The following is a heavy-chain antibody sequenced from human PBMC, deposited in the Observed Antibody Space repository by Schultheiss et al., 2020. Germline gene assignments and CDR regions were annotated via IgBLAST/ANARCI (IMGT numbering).Heavy chain of an antibody. CDR3: ARLHYDFWSGYPNVRGYYYYGMDV. J-gene: IGHJ6*04. D-gene: IGHD3-3*01. CDR2: IYYSGST. CDR1: GGSISSGGYY. Sequence: SQTLSLTCTVSGGSISSGGYYWSWIRQHPGKGLEWIGYIYYSGSTYYNPSLKSRVTMSVDTSKNQFSLKLSSVTAADTAVYYCARLHYDFWSGYPNVRGYYYYGMDVWGKGTTGTV. V-gene: IGHV4-31*03.